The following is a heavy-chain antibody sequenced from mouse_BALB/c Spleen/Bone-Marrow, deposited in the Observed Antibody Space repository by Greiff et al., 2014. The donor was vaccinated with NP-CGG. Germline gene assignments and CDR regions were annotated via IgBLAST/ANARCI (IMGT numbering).Heavy chain of an antibody. CDR2: IDPENGDT. Sequence: EVQVVESGAELVRSGASVKLSCTASGFNIKDYYMHWVKQRPEQGLEWIGWIDPENGDTEYAPKFQGKATMTADTSSNTAYLQLSRLTSEDTSVYYGNGDCYSAMDYWGQGTSITVSS. CDR3: NGDCYSAMDY. V-gene: IGHV14-4*02. D-gene: IGHD1-1*01. CDR1: GFNIKDYY. J-gene: IGHJ4*01.